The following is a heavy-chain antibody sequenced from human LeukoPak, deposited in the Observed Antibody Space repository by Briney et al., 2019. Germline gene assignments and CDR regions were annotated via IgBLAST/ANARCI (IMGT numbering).Heavy chain of an antibody. V-gene: IGHV1-8*03. CDR2: MNPNSGNT. CDR3: ARTTAWDSRDLDY. Sequence: ASVKVSCKASGYTFTSYDINWVRQATGQGLEWMGWMNPNSGNTGYAQKFQGRVTITRNTSISTAYMELRSLRSDDTAVYYCARTTAWDSRDLDYWGQGTLVTVSS. J-gene: IGHJ4*02. CDR1: GYTFTSYD. D-gene: IGHD3-22*01.